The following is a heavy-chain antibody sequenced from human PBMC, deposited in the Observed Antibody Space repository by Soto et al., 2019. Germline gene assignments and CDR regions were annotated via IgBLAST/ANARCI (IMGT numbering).Heavy chain of an antibody. D-gene: IGHD1-1*01. J-gene: IGHJ6*03. CDR1: GDSVSSNSAA. CDR3: AGTSSLHWDYKDV. V-gene: IGHV6-1*01. CDR2: TYYRSRWYN. Sequence: SQTLSLTCVISGDSVSSNSAAWNWIRQSPSRGLEWLGRTYYRSRWYNDYAVSVRSRITVNADTSTNQFSLHLNSVTPEDTAVYYCAGTSSLHWDYKDVWDKGTTDPVSS.